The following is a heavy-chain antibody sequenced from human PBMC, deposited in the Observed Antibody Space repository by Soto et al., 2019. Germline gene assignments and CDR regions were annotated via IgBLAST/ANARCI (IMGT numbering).Heavy chain of an antibody. CDR3: TRGTYGDKSGWKGMFHFDD. CDR2: IYHSGST. Sequence: QVQLQESGPRLVKPSETLSLTCAVSGASITNSNWWTWVRQTPGKGLEWIGEIYHSGSTNCNPSLAWRGTSSLNRTHNHCSRNLPTMTAADTAVYFCTRGTYGDKSGWKGMFHFDDWGQGTLVTVSS. D-gene: IGHD4-17*01. CDR1: GASITNSNW. V-gene: IGHV4-4*02. J-gene: IGHJ4*02.